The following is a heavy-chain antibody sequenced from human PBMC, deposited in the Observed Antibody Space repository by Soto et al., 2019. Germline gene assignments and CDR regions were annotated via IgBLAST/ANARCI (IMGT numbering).Heavy chain of an antibody. V-gene: IGHV4-34*01. CDR3: ARGTRGYCSGGSCYSVFYYFDY. CDR1: GGSFSGYD. Sequence: PSETLSLTCAVDGGSFSGYDWSWIRQPPGKGLEWIGEINHSGSTSYNPSLKSRVTISVDTSKNQFSLKLSSVTAADTAVYYCARGTRGYCSGGSCYSVFYYFDYWGQGTLVTVSS. J-gene: IGHJ4*02. D-gene: IGHD2-15*01. CDR2: INHSGST.